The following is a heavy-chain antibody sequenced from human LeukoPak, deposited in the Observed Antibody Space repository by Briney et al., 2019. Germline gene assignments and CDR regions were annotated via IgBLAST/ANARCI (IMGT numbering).Heavy chain of an antibody. Sequence: PSETLSLTCAVYGGSFSGYYWSWIRQPPGKGLEWIGEINHSGSTNYNPSLKSRVTISVDTSKNQFSLKLSSVTAADTAVYYWASHYVWGSYSDYWGQGTLVTVSS. CDR3: ASHYVWGSYSDY. D-gene: IGHD3-16*01. V-gene: IGHV4-34*01. J-gene: IGHJ4*02. CDR2: INHSGST. CDR1: GGSFSGYY.